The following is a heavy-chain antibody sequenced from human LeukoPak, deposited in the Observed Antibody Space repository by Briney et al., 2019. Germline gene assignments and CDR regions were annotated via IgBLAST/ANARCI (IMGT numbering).Heavy chain of an antibody. CDR2: IYYSGST. J-gene: IGHJ5*02. CDR1: GGSISSYY. CDR3: ARWGIYASTSNWFDP. Sequence: SETLSLTCTVSGGSISSYYWSWIRQPPGKGLEWIGYIYYSGSTNYNPSLKSRVTISVDTSKNQFSLRLSSVTAADTAVYYCARWGIYASTSNWFDPWGQGTLVTVSS. D-gene: IGHD2/OR15-2a*01. V-gene: IGHV4-59*12.